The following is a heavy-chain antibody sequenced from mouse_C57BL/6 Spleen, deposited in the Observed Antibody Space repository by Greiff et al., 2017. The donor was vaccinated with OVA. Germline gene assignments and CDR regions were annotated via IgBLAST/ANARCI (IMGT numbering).Heavy chain of an antibody. V-gene: IGHV5-9*01. CDR2: ISGGGGNT. J-gene: IGHJ2*01. D-gene: IGHD1-1*01. CDR3: ARHEVTTVVSPPYYFDY. CDR1: GFTFSSYT. Sequence: EVMLVESGGGLVKPGGSLKLSCAASGFTFSSYTMSWVRQTPEKRLEWVATISGGGGNTYYPDSVKGRFTISRDNAKNTLYLQMSSLRSEDTALYYCARHEVTTVVSPPYYFDYWGQGTTLTVSS.